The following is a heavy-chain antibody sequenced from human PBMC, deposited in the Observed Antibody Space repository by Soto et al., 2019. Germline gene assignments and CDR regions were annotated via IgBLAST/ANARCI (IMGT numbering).Heavy chain of an antibody. V-gene: IGHV4-39*01. CDR2: IYYSGST. J-gene: IGHJ4*02. D-gene: IGHD3-10*01. CDR1: GGSMSTSYY. Sequence: QLQLQESGPGLLKPSETLSLTCTVSGGSMSTSYYWGWIRQPPGTGLEWIGSIYYSGSTYYNPSLKSRVTISVATSKTQFSLKLTSVPAAATSVYYCATLWFGEAVYWGQRTLVNVSS. CDR3: ATLWFGEAVY.